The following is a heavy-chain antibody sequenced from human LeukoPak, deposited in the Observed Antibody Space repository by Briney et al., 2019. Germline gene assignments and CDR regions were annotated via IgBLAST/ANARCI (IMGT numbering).Heavy chain of an antibody. CDR3: ARERRGFYIEV. D-gene: IGHD3-10*01. V-gene: IGHV3-43D*04. Sequence: QPGGSLRLSCAASGFTFGQYAMQWVRQAPGKGLEWVSLITWNGGYTGYADSVKVRFTISRDNSRDYLSLQINSLRQKDTALYDCARERRGFYIEVWGKGTRVTVSS. CDR2: ITWNGGYT. J-gene: IGHJ6*03. CDR1: GFTFGQYA.